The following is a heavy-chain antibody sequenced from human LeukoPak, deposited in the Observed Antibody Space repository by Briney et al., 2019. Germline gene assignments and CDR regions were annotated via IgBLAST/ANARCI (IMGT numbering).Heavy chain of an antibody. Sequence: SETLSLTCTVSDGSINSYYWNWIRQPPGKGLERIGYIYYSGITNYNPSLKSRVTISVDTSKNQFSLKLSSVTAADTAVYYCARDPGGDSGSYYYWFDPWGQGTLVTVSS. D-gene: IGHD3-10*01. J-gene: IGHJ5*02. CDR3: ARDPGGDSGSYYYWFDP. V-gene: IGHV4-59*01. CDR2: IYYSGIT. CDR1: DGSINSYY.